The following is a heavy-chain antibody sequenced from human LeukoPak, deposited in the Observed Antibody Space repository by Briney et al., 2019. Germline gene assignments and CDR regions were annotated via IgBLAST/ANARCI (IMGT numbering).Heavy chain of an antibody. CDR3: ASTIAARPGY. CDR2: IYYSGST. CDR1: GGSISSYY. V-gene: IGHV4-59*05. Sequence: SETLSLTCTVSGGSISSYYWSWIRQPPGKGLEWIGSIYYSGSTYYNLSLKSRVTISVDTSKNQFSLKLSSVTAADMAVYYCASTIAARPGYWGQGTLVTVSS. D-gene: IGHD6-6*01. J-gene: IGHJ4*02.